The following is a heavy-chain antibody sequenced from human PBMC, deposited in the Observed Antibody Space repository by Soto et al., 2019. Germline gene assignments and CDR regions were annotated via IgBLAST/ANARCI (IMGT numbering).Heavy chain of an antibody. CDR2: IIPILGIA. J-gene: IGHJ4*02. D-gene: IGHD3-10*01. CDR3: ARDLSSPGGVVRGVTADFDDY. V-gene: IGHV1-69*08. CDR1: GGTFSSYT. Sequence: QVQLVQSGAEVKKPGSSVKVSCKASGGTFSSYTISWVRQAPGQGLEWMGRIIPILGIANYAQKFQGRVTITADKSTSTAYMELSSLRSEDTAVYYCARDLSSPGGVVRGVTADFDDYWGQGTLVTVSS.